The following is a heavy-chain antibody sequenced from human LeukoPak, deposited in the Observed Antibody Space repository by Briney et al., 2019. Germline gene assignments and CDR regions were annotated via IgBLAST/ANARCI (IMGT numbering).Heavy chain of an antibody. D-gene: IGHD6-19*01. V-gene: IGHV5-51*01. J-gene: IGHJ4*02. CDR3: ARHRAHSSGWYDLDY. Sequence: GESLKISCKGSGYSFTSYWIGRMRQMPGKGLEWMGIIYPGDSDTRYSPSFQGQVTISADKSISTAYLQWSSLKASDTAMYYCARHRAHSSGWYDLDYWGQGTLVTVSS. CDR1: GYSFTSYW. CDR2: IYPGDSDT.